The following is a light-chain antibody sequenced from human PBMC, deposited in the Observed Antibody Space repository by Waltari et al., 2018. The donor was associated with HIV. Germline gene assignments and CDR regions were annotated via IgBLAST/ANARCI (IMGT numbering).Light chain of an antibody. CDR1: QTLSSSN. Sequence: PGESGTLSCRASQTLSSSNLAWYQQKPGQPPRLLMYGASSRATGIPDRFSGSGSGTDFTLTISRLEAEDSASYYCQQYESSPYAFGQGTKLGI. J-gene: IGKJ2*01. V-gene: IGKV3-20*01. CDR3: QQYESSPYA. CDR2: GAS.